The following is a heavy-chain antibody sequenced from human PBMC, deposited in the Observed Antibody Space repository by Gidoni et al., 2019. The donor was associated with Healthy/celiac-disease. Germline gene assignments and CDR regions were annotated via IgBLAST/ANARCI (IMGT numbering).Heavy chain of an antibody. D-gene: IGHD3-10*01. CDR3: AKLGKYYYHFDY. CDR1: GFPFSSYA. V-gene: IGHV3-23*01. J-gene: IGHJ4*02. CDR2: ISGSGGST. Sequence: EVQLLESGGGLVQPGGSLRLSCAASGFPFSSYAMSWVRQAPGKGLEWVSAISGSGGSTYYADSVKGRFTISRDNSKNTLYLQMNSLRAEDTAVYYCAKLGKYYYHFDYWGQGTLVTVSS.